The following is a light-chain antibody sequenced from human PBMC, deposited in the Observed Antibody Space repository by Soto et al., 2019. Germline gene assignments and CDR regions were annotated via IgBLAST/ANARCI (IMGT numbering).Light chain of an antibody. CDR1: SSDVGSYNL. V-gene: IGLV2-23*01. J-gene: IGLJ7*01. Sequence: ALTQPASVSGSPGQSITISCTGTSSDVGSYNLVSWYQQHPGKAPKLMIYEGSKRPSGVSNRFSGSKSGNTASLTISGLQAEDEADYYCCSYAGSSTSAVFGGGTQLTVL. CDR3: CSYAGSSTSAV. CDR2: EGS.